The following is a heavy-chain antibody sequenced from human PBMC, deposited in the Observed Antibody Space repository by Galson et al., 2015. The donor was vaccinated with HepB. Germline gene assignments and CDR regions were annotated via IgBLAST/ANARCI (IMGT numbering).Heavy chain of an antibody. CDR2: IYHSGST. J-gene: IGHJ5*02. CDR3: AREGTYYYDTSGYYYEGWLDP. CDR1: GYSISSGYY. Sequence: ETLSLTCTVSGYSISSGYYWDWIRQPPGKGLEWIGSIYHSGSTYYNPSLKSRVTISVDTSKNQFSLKLSSVTAADTAVYYCAREGTYYYDTSGYYYEGWLDPWGQGTLVTVSS. D-gene: IGHD3-22*01. V-gene: IGHV4-38-2*02.